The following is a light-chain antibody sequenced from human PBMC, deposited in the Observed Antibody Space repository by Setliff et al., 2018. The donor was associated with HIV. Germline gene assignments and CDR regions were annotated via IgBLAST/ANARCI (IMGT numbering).Light chain of an antibody. J-gene: IGLJ1*01. CDR2: DVD. V-gene: IGLV2-11*01. CDR1: SSDVGAYNR. Sequence: QSVLTQPPSVSGSPGQSVTISCTGTSSDVGAYNRVFWYQQHPGKPPKLIIYDVDKGPSGVPDRFSGSKSGNTASLTVSGLQAEDEAEYYCCSHAGTFYVFGTGTKVTVL. CDR3: CSHAGTFYV.